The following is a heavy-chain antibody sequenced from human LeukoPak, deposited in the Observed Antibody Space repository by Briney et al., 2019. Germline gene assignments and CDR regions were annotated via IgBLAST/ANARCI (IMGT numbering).Heavy chain of an antibody. D-gene: IGHD4-23*01. Sequence: SETLSLTCTVSGYSISSGYYWGWIRQPPGKGLEWIGSIYHSGSTYYNPSLKSRVTISVDTSKNQFSLKLSSVTAADAAVYYCARDKNSRGLFDPWGQGTLVTVSS. V-gene: IGHV4-38-2*02. CDR1: GYSISSGYY. CDR2: IYHSGST. J-gene: IGHJ5*02. CDR3: ARDKNSRGLFDP.